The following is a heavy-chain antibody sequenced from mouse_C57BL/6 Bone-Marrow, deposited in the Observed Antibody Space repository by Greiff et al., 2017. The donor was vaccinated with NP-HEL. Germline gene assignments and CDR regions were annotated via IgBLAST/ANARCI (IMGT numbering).Heavy chain of an antibody. V-gene: IGHV5-4*01. D-gene: IGHD1-1*01. CDR1: GFTFSSYA. J-gene: IGHJ2*01. CDR2: ISDGGSYT. Sequence: EVKVVESGGGLVKPGGSLKLSCAASGFTFSSYAMSWVRQTPEKRLEWVATISDGGSYTYYPDNVKGRFTISRDNAKNNLYLQMSHLKSEDTAMYYCAREGSNYVDYWGQGTTLTVSS. CDR3: AREGSNYVDY.